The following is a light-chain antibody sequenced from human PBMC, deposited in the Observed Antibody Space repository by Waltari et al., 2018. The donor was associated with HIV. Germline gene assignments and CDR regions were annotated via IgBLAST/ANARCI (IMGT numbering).Light chain of an antibody. V-gene: IGLV2-14*01. CDR1: SSDIGYYDY. Sequence: QSALTQPASVSGSPGQSIVLPCTGSSSDIGYYDYVSWYQQYPGQAPNALIYEVTSRPSGTSSRFSGSKSATTAFLAISKLQTDDEADYFCSSYTRRGTVVFGGGTRLTV. CDR3: SSYTRRGTVV. CDR2: EVT. J-gene: IGLJ2*01.